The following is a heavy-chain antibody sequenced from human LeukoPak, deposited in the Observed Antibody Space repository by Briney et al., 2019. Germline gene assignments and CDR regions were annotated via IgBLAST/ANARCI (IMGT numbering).Heavy chain of an antibody. CDR3: ARLTAHYFYYMDV. D-gene: IGHD4/OR15-4a*01. CDR1: GFTFSSYG. CDR2: ISSSSSYI. J-gene: IGHJ6*03. Sequence: GRSLRLSCAASGFTFSSYGMHWVRQAPGKGLEWVSSISSSSSYIYYADSVKGRFTISRDNAKNSLYLQMNSLRAEDTAVYYCARLTAHYFYYMDVWGKGTTVTVSS. V-gene: IGHV3-21*01.